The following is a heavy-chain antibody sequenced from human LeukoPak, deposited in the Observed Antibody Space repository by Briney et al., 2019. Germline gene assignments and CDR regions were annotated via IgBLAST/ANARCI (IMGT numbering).Heavy chain of an antibody. CDR1: GFSFSAYW. D-gene: IGHD6-25*01. CDR3: AREKPAYYFDY. CDR2: IKVDGTEK. J-gene: IGHJ4*02. V-gene: IGHV3-7*03. Sequence: GGSLRLSCAASGFSFSAYWMSWVRQAPGKGLEWVANIKVDGTEKYYVDSVKGRFTISRDNAKNSLYLQMNSLRAEDTAVYYCAREKPAYYFDYWGQGTLVTVSS.